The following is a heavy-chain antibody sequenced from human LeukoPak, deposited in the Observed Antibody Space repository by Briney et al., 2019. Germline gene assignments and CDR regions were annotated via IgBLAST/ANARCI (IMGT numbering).Heavy chain of an antibody. J-gene: IGHJ4*02. V-gene: IGHV3-23*01. Sequence: GGCLRLSCEASGFTPGSYAMYWVRQAPGKGLGWVAGIFGSGGSAHYTDSAKGRFTISRDNSKNTVYLQINSLRAEDTAVYYCGNTTTGYSSGQKPAWPVDYWGQGTLVTVSS. CDR1: GFTPGSYA. CDR3: GNTTTGYSSGQKPAWPVDY. D-gene: IGHD6-19*01. CDR2: IFGSGGSA.